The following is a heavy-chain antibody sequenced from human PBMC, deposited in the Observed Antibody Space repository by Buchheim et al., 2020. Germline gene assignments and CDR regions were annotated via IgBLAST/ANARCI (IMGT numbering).Heavy chain of an antibody. CDR1: GFTFSSYS. J-gene: IGHJ6*03. CDR2: ISSSSSTI. CDR3: ARGPYSSGWGDYYYYYYMDV. D-gene: IGHD6-19*01. Sequence: EVQLVESGGGLVQPGGSLRLSCAASGFTFSSYSMNWVRQAPGKGLEWVSYISSSSSTIYYADSVKGRFTISRDNAKKSLYLQMNSLRAEDTAVYYCARGPYSSGWGDYYYYYYMDVWGKGTT. V-gene: IGHV3-48*01.